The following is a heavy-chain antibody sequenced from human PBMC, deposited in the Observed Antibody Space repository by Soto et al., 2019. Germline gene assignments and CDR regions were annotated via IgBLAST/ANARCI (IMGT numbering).Heavy chain of an antibody. Sequence: QVQLVQSGAEVKKPGASVKVSCKASEYTFTSYDINWVRQAAGQGLEWMGWMNSNSGDTGSPQKFQARLTMTRNTSISTAYMELSSLTSGETAVYYCARGRRVVAGRGGGMGFYMDVWGKGTTVTVSS. D-gene: IGHD6-19*01. CDR3: ARGRRVVAGRGGGMGFYMDV. CDR1: EYTFTSYD. J-gene: IGHJ6*03. V-gene: IGHV1-8*01. CDR2: MNSNSGDT.